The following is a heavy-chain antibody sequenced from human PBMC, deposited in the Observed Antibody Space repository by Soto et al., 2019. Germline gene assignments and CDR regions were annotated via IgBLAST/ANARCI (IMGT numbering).Heavy chain of an antibody. CDR2: ISSSGSTI. Sequence: PGGSLRLSCAASGFTFRNYWMHWVRQAPGKGLEWVSYISSSGSTIYYADSVKGRFTISRDNAKNSLYLQMNSLRAEDTAVYYCARSARGYDTYYFDYWGQGTLVTVSS. D-gene: IGHD5-12*01. V-gene: IGHV3-11*01. J-gene: IGHJ4*02. CDR3: ARSARGYDTYYFDY. CDR1: GFTFRNYW.